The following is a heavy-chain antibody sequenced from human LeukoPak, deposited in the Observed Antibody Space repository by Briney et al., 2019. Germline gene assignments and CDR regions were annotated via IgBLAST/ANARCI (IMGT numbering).Heavy chain of an antibody. J-gene: IGHJ5*02. V-gene: IGHV4-59*01. CDR3: ARAGSSSWYTWFDP. Sequence: SETLSLTCTVSGGSISSYHWSWIRQPPGKGLEWIGYIYYSGSTNYNPSLKSRVTISVDTSKNQFSLKLSSVTAADTAVYYCARAGSSSWYTWFDPWGQGTLVTVSS. CDR1: GGSISSYH. D-gene: IGHD6-13*01. CDR2: IYYSGST.